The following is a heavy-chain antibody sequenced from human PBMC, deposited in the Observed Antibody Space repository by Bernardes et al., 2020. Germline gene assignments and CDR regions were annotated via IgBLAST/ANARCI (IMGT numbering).Heavy chain of an antibody. V-gene: IGHV3-30*18. CDR3: AKERDIVVVPAALYYYYGMDV. J-gene: IGHJ6*02. CDR2: ISYDGSNK. D-gene: IGHD2-2*01. CDR1: GFTFSSYG. Sequence: SLRLSCAASGFTFSSYGMHWVRQAPGKGLEWVAVISYDGSNKYYADSVKGRFTISRDNSKNTLYLQMNSLRAEDTAVYYCAKERDIVVVPAALYYYYGMDVWGQGTTVTVSS.